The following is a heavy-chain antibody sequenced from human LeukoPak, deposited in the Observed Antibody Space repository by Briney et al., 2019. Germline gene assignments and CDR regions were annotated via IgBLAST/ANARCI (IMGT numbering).Heavy chain of an antibody. CDR3: VRVEWYYDILTGQSHVYHFDY. CDR2: ISYDGSNK. D-gene: IGHD3-9*01. V-gene: IGHV3-30*03. Sequence: PGGSLRLSCAASGFTFSSYSMNWFRQAPGKGLEWVAVISYDGSNKYYADSVKGRFTISRENAKNSLYLQMNSLSAEDTAVYYCVRVEWYYDILTGQSHVYHFDYWGQGALVTVSS. J-gene: IGHJ4*02. CDR1: GFTFSSYS.